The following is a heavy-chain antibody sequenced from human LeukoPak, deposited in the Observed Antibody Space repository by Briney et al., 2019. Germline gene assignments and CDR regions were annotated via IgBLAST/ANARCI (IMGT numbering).Heavy chain of an antibody. J-gene: IGHJ4*02. CDR3: ADAVPTFGSSGYYIAY. V-gene: IGHV3-23*01. Sequence: TGGSLRLSCAASGFTFNNYAMSWVRQAPGKGLEWVSVISGSGGSTYYADSVKGRFTISRDNSKNTLFLQMNSLRAEDTAVYYCADAVPTFGSSGYYIAYWGQGTLVTVSS. CDR1: GFTFNNYA. CDR2: ISGSGGST. D-gene: IGHD3-22*01.